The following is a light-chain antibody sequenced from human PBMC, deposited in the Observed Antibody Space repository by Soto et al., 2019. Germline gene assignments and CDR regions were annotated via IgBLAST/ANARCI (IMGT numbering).Light chain of an antibody. CDR1: QSVSSN. Sequence: EIVLTQSPATLSLSPGERATLSCRASQSVSSNFLDWYQQKPGQAPRLLIYGASSRATGIPDRFSGSGSGTEFTLTISSLQSEDFAVYYCQQYNNWPPWTFGQGTKVDIK. CDR3: QQYNNWPPWT. CDR2: GAS. J-gene: IGKJ1*01. V-gene: IGKV3D-15*01.